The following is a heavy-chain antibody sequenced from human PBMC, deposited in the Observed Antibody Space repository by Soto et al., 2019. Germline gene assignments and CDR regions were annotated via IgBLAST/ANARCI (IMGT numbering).Heavy chain of an antibody. D-gene: IGHD2-2*01. J-gene: IGHJ4*02. Sequence: QVQLVQSGAEVKKPGASVKVSCKASGYTFTSYGISWVRQAPGQGLEWMGWISAYNGNTNYAQKLQGRLTMTADTSTSTGYMDLRSLRSDDTAVYYCARDPQVGYFDYWGQGTLVTVSS. V-gene: IGHV1-18*04. CDR2: ISAYNGNT. CDR3: ARDPQVGYFDY. CDR1: GYTFTSYG.